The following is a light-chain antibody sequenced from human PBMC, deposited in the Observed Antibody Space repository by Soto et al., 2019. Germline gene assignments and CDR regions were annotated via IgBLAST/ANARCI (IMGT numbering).Light chain of an antibody. V-gene: IGLV1-40*01. CDR3: QTYDTSLSGSI. Sequence: QSVLTQPPSVSGAPGQRVTVSCDGGSSNIGADYDVHWYQQLPGTAPKLLIYENTNRPSGIPDRFSGSKSGTSAFLAITGLQAEDEADYYCQTYDTSLSGSIFGGGTKVTVL. CDR1: SSNIGADYD. CDR2: ENT. J-gene: IGLJ2*01.